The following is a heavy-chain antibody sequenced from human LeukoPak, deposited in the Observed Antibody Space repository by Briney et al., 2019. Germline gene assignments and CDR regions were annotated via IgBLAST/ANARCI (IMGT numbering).Heavy chain of an antibody. CDR3: ARESGYSSGWIDY. CDR1: GGSISSGGYY. V-gene: IGHV4-31*03. D-gene: IGHD6-19*01. J-gene: IGHJ4*02. Sequence: SETLSLTCTVSGGSISSGGYYWSWVRQHPGKGLEWIGYISYSGSTYYNPSLKSRVTISVDTSKNQFSLKLSSVTAADTAVYYCARESGYSSGWIDYWGQGTLVTVSS. CDR2: ISYSGST.